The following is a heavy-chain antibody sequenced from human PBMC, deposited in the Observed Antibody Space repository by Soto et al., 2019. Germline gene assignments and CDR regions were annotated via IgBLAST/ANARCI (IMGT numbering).Heavy chain of an antibody. J-gene: IGHJ6*03. V-gene: IGHV4-59*01. Sequence: PSQTLSLTYTVAGGSISNYDCSWISQTQGKGLEWIGYIYYSGSTNYNPSLKSRVTISVDTSKNQFSLKLGSVTAADTAVYYCAGSPKPSFSGSYYNVYYYYYYMDVWGKGTSVTVSS. CDR2: IYYSGST. CDR1: GGSISNYD. CDR3: AGSPKPSFSGSYYNVYYYYYYMDV. D-gene: IGHD3-10*01.